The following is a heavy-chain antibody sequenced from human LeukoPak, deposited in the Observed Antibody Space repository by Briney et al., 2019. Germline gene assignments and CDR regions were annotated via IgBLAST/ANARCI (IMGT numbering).Heavy chain of an antibody. CDR3: ARDLGDSSGYYYGY. J-gene: IGHJ4*02. V-gene: IGHV3-7*01. D-gene: IGHD3-22*01. CDR2: IKRDGSEK. Sequence: PGGSLRLSCAASGFTFSSYWMSWVRQAPGKGLEWVANIKRDGSEKYYVDSVKGRFTISRDNAKNSLYLQMNSLRAEDTAVYYCARDLGDSSGYYYGYWGQGTLVTVSS. CDR1: GFTFSSYW.